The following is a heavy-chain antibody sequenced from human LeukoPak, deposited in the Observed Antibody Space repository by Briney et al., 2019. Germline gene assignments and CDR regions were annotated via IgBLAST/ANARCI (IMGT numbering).Heavy chain of an antibody. V-gene: IGHV4-34*01. CDR3: ARGLHYCSGGSCYPSRWLGYYGMDV. J-gene: IGHJ6*02. CDR1: GGSFSGYY. D-gene: IGHD2-15*01. Sequence: SETLSLTCAVYGGSFSGYYWSWIRQPPGKGLEGIGEINHSGSTNYNPSLMSRVTISVDTSKNQFSLKLSSVTAADTAVYYCARGLHYCSGGSCYPSRWLGYYGMDVWGQGTTVTVSS. CDR2: INHSGST.